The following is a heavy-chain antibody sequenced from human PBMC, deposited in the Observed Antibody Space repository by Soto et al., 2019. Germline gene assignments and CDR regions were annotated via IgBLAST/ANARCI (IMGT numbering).Heavy chain of an antibody. J-gene: IGHJ6*03. CDR3: ARRSTSYFDMDV. V-gene: IGHV3-23*01. Sequence: PGGSLRLSCAASGFTFSSYAMNWVRQAPGKGLEWVSLISVSVGSTYYAESVKGRFTVSRDNSKDTLFLQMNSLRAEDTAVYYCARRSTSYFDMDVWGKGTTVTVSS. CDR1: GFTFSSYA. CDR2: ISVSVGST.